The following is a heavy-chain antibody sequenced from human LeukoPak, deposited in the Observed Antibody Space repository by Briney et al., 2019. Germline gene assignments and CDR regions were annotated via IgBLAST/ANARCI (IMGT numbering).Heavy chain of an antibody. J-gene: IGHJ5*02. V-gene: IGHV4-59*12. D-gene: IGHD3-9*01. Sequence: SETLSLTCTVSGGSISPYYWSWIRQPPGKGLEWIGYIYYSGSTNYNPSLKSRVTMSVDTSKNQFSLKLSSVTAADTAVYYCARDRMDILTGHGSWFDPWGQGTLVTVSS. CDR2: IYYSGST. CDR1: GGSISPYY. CDR3: ARDRMDILTGHGSWFDP.